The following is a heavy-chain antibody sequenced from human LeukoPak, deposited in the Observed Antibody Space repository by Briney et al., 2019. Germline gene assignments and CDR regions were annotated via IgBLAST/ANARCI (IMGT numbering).Heavy chain of an antibody. D-gene: IGHD3-16*01. Sequence: PSETLSLTCTVSGGSISSYYWSWIRQPPGKGLEWIGYIYYSGSTNYNPSLKSRVTISVDTSKNQFSLKLSSMTAADTAVYYCARVVLGAFDIWGQGTMVTVSS. CDR3: ARVVLGAFDI. J-gene: IGHJ3*02. V-gene: IGHV4-59*01. CDR1: GGSISSYY. CDR2: IYYSGST.